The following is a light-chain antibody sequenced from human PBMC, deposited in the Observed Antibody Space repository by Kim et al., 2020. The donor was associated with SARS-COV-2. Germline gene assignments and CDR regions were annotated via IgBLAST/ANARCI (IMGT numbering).Light chain of an antibody. V-gene: IGLV2-23*03. CDR1: SSDVGIYNL. J-gene: IGLJ3*02. CDR3: CSYAGSSTFV. CDR2: EGS. Sequence: GQSSTVSCTGTSSDVGIYNLVSWYQQHPGKAPKLMVYEGSKRPSGVSNRFSGSKSGNTASLTISGLQAEDEADYYCCSYAGSSTFVFGGGTQLTVL.